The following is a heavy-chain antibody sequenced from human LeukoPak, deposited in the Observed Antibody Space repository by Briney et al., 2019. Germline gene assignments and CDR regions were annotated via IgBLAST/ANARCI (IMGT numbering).Heavy chain of an antibody. CDR2: IYYSGST. V-gene: IGHV4-31*03. CDR1: GGSISSAVYS. J-gene: IGHJ1*01. Sequence: PSETLSLTCTVSGGSISSAVYSWSWIRQHPGKGLEWIGSIYYSGSTSSNPSLKSRLTISEDTSKNQFSLNLTSVTAADTAVYYCAGVERYHEYFQHWGQGTLVTVSS. D-gene: IGHD1-26*01. CDR3: AGVERYHEYFQH.